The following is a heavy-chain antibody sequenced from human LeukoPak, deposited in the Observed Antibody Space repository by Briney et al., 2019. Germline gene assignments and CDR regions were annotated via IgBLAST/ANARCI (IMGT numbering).Heavy chain of an antibody. V-gene: IGHV4-30-4*07. D-gene: IGHD3-22*01. CDR3: ASTYYYDSSGYYGVDY. Sequence: PSETLSLTCAVSGGSISSGGYSWSWIRQPPGKGLEWIGYIYYSGSTYYNPSLKSRVTISVDTSKNQFSLKLSSVTAADTAVYYCASTYYYDSSGYYGVDYWGQGTLVTVSS. J-gene: IGHJ4*02. CDR2: IYYSGST. CDR1: GGSISSGGYS.